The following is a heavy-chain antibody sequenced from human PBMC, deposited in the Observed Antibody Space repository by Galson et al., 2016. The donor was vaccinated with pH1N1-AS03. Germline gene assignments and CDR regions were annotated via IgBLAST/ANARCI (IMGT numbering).Heavy chain of an antibody. D-gene: IGHD3-3*01. J-gene: IGHJ4*02. V-gene: IGHV1-69*04. CDR2: ILPILGIP. CDR3: ARDREDYWSGYLFDY. Sequence: SVKVSCKASGGTLSSYAISWVRQAPGQGLEWMGNILPILGIPDYAQKFQDRVKITADKSTNTAYLELSSLRSEDTAVYYCARDREDYWSGYLFDYWCQGTLVTVAS. CDR1: GGTLSSYA.